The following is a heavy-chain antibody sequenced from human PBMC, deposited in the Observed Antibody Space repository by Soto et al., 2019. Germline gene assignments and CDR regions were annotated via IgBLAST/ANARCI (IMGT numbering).Heavy chain of an antibody. Sequence: GASVKVSCKASGYTFTSYYMHWVRQAPGQGLEWMGIINPSGGSRSYAQKFQGRVTMTRDTSTSTVYMELSSLRSEDTAVYYCARVAAYYDSSGYFAFDIWGQGTMVTVSS. CDR1: GYTFTSYY. CDR3: ARVAAYYDSSGYFAFDI. J-gene: IGHJ3*02. CDR2: INPSGGSR. D-gene: IGHD3-22*01. V-gene: IGHV1-46*01.